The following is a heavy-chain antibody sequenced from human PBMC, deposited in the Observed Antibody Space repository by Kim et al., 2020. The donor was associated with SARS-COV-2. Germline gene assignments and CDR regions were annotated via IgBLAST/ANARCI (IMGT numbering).Heavy chain of an antibody. CDR3: ALKSDIVVVVAATDAFDI. Sequence: KGRFTIARDNAKNTLYLQMNSLRAEDTAVYYCALKSDIVVVVAATDAFDIWGQGTMVTVSS. D-gene: IGHD2-15*01. V-gene: IGHV3-74*01. J-gene: IGHJ3*02.